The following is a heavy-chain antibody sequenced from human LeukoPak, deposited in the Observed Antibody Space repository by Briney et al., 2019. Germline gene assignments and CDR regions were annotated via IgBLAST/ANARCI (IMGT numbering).Heavy chain of an antibody. V-gene: IGHV3-21*01. Sequence: GGSLRLSCAASGLTFSSYSMNWVRQAPGKGLEWVSSISSSSSYIYYADSVKGRFTISRDKAKNSLYLQMNSLRAEDTAVYYCAREDHSSSAWYFDYWGQGTLVTVSS. CDR2: ISSSSSYI. J-gene: IGHJ4*02. CDR1: GLTFSSYS. CDR3: AREDHSSSAWYFDY. D-gene: IGHD6-13*01.